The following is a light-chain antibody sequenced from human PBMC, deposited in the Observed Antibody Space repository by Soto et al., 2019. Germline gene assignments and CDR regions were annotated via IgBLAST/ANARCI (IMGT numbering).Light chain of an antibody. V-gene: IGLV2-14*01. CDR3: CSFTTISTYV. J-gene: IGLJ1*01. CDR2: EVS. Sequence: QSVLTQPASVSGSPGQSITISCTGTSSDIGTYNRVSWYQQNPGKAPKLLIYEVSNRPLGVSNRFSGSKSGHTASLTISGLQAEDETDYYCCSFTTISTYVFGTGTRSPS. CDR1: SSDIGTYNR.